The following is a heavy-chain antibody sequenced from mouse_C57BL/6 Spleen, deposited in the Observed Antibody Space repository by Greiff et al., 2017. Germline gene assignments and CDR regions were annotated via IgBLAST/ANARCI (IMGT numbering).Heavy chain of an antibody. CDR1: GYTFTSYG. Sequence: VKLMESGAELARPGASVKLSCKASGYTFTSYGISWVKQRTGQGLEWIGEIYPRSGNTYYNEKFKGKATLTADKSSSTAYMELRSLTSEDSAVYFCARRITTVVAYYFDDWGQGATRTVTS. D-gene: IGHD1-1*01. CDR3: ARRITTVVAYYFDD. CDR2: IYPRSGNT. V-gene: IGHV1-81*01. J-gene: IGHJ2*01.